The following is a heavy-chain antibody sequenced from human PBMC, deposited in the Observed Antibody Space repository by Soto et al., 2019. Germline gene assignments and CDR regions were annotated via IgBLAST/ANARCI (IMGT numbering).Heavy chain of an antibody. Sequence: QLQLQESGPGLVKPSETLSLACTVSGGSISSNSYYWDWIRQPPGKGLEWIGSMYYSEAIYHNPSLQSRVTISVDTSKNQFSLHLSSVTAADTAVYYCARHAAYDSVWGKSDGSDYWGQGTLVTVSS. CDR1: GGSISSNSYY. V-gene: IGHV4-39*01. J-gene: IGHJ4*02. CDR3: ARHAAYDSVWGKSDGSDY. D-gene: IGHD3-16*01. CDR2: MYYSEAI.